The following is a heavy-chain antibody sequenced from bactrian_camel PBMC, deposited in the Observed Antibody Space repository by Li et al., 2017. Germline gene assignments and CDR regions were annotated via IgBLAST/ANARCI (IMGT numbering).Heavy chain of an antibody. CDR1: GIPYNYF. J-gene: IGHJ4*01. Sequence: HVQLVESGGGSVQAGGSLRLSCVASGIPYNYFMGWFRQKPGMLLREGVAAIDLNGYTSYVDSVKGRFTISKDTVKNLLYLDMNDLKPEDTGMYFCAAEDFGWCGMGPLGEKTLGGRYEYHYWGQGTQVTVS. D-gene: IGHD3*01. V-gene: IGHV3S9*01. CDR2: IDLNGYT. CDR3: AAEDFGWCGMGPLGEKTLGGRYEYHY.